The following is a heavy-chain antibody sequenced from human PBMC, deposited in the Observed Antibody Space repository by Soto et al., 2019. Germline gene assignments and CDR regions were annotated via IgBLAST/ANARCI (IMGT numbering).Heavy chain of an antibody. CDR3: ARDRVVLDY. J-gene: IGHJ4*02. D-gene: IGHD2-15*01. CDR2: ISYDGSNK. V-gene: IGHV3-30-3*01. Sequence: QVQLVESGGGVVQPGRSLRLSCAASGFTFSSYAMHWVRQAPGKGLEWVAVISYDGSNKYYADSVKGRFTISRDNSKNTLYLHMSSLRAEDTAVYYCARDRVVLDYWGQGTLVTVSS. CDR1: GFTFSSYA.